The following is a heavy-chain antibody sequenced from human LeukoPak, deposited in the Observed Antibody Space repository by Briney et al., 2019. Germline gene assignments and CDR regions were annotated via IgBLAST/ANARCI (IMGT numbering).Heavy chain of an antibody. D-gene: IGHD5-24*01. CDR1: GFTFSDYY. V-gene: IGHV3-11*04. CDR3: ARGRGWLQLVYYGMDV. Sequence: GGSLRLSCAASGFTFSDYYMSWIRQAPGKGLEWVSYISSSGSTIYYADSVKGRFTTSRDNSKNTLYLQMNSLRAEGTAVYYCARGRGWLQLVYYGMDVWGQGTTVTVSS. J-gene: IGHJ6*02. CDR2: ISSSGSTI.